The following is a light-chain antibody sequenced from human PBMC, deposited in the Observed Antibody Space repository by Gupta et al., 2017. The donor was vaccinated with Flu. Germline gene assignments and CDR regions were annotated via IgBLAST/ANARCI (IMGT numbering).Light chain of an antibody. J-gene: IGLJ3*02. V-gene: IGLV4-69*01. Sequence: QLVLTQSPSASASLGASVKLTCTLSSGHSSYAIAWHQQQPEKGPRYLMKLNSDGSHSKGDGIPDRFSGSSSGAERYLTISSLQSEDEADYYCQTWGTGINWVFGGGNKLTVL. CDR3: QTWGTGINWV. CDR2: LNSDGSH. CDR1: SGHSSYA.